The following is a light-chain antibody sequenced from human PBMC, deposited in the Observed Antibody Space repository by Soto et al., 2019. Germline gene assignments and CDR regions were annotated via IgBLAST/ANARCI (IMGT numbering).Light chain of an antibody. CDR1: SSNIGSNY. CDR3: VAWDDSLSGLYV. CDR2: SND. Sequence: QSVLTQPPSASGTPGQRVTISCSGSSSNIGSNYVYWYQQLPGTAPKLLNYSNDQRPSGVPDRFSGSRSGTSASLAISGLRSEDEADYYCVAWDDSLSGLYVFGTGTKVTVL. J-gene: IGLJ1*01. V-gene: IGLV1-47*02.